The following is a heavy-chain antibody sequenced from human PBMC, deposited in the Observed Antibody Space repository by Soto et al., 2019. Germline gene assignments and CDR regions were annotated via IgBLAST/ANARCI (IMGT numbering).Heavy chain of an antibody. Sequence: QVQLQQSGPGLVKPSQTLSVTCGISGDSVSSNSAAWNWLRQSPSRGLEWLGRTYCRSRSYNDYAVSVESRITINPDTSKNHFSLQVNFVTPADTAVYFCARREQYSGRILEYWGQGTLVTGSS. CDR3: ARREQYSGRILEY. V-gene: IGHV6-1*01. CDR2: TYCRSRSYN. J-gene: IGHJ4*02. CDR1: GDSVSSNSAA. D-gene: IGHD1-26*01.